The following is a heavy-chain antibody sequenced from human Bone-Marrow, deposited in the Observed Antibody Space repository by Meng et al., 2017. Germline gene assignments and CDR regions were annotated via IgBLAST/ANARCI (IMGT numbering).Heavy chain of an antibody. V-gene: IGHV3-7*01. CDR2: INQDGSDK. Sequence: GESLKISCAASGFTFSSNWMSWVRQAPGKGLEWVANINQDGSDKYYVDSVRGRFTISRDNAKNSLYLQINGLRVEDTAVYYWVSFENGWGQGTVVT. J-gene: IGHJ4*02. D-gene: IGHD2-8*01. CDR1: GFTFSSNW. CDR3: VSFENG.